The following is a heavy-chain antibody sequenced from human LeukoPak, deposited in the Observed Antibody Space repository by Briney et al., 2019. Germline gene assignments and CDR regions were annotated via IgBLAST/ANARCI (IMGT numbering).Heavy chain of an antibody. D-gene: IGHD3-22*01. Sequence: PGGSLRLSCAASGFTFSNAWMSWVRQAPGKGLEWVGRIKSKSDGGTTDYAAPVKGRFTISRDDSKNTLSLQMNSLKTEDTAVYYCTTGGVYYDTSGLRGLFDYWGQGTLVTVSS. CDR1: GFTFSNAW. CDR3: TTGGVYYDTSGLRGLFDY. V-gene: IGHV3-15*01. J-gene: IGHJ4*02. CDR2: IKSKSDGGTT.